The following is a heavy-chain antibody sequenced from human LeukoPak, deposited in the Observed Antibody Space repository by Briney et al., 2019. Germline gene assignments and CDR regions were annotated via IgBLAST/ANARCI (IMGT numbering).Heavy chain of an antibody. J-gene: IGHJ6*03. CDR3: ARGYYYMDV. V-gene: IGHV4-34*01. CDR2: INHSGST. CDR1: GGSSSGYY. Sequence: SETLSLTCAVYGGSSSGYYWSWIRQPPGKGLEWIGEINHSGSTNYNPSLKSRVTISVDTSKNQFSLKLSSVTAADTAVYYCARGYYYMDVWGKGTTVTVSS.